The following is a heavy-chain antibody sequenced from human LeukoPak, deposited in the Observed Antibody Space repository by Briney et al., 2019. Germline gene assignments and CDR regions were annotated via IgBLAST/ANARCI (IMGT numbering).Heavy chain of an antibody. CDR3: ARDGRGHWDTRIWYLGNWFDP. CDR1: GYTFTTYG. CDR2: ISTYSGNT. Sequence: GASVNVSCKASGYTFTTYGICWVRQAPGQGPEWMGWISTYSGNTHYAQELQGRVTLTTDTSTSTAYMDLRSLRSDDTAVYYCARDGRGHWDTRIWYLGNWFDPWGQGTLVTVSS. D-gene: IGHD6-13*01. J-gene: IGHJ5*02. V-gene: IGHV1-18*01.